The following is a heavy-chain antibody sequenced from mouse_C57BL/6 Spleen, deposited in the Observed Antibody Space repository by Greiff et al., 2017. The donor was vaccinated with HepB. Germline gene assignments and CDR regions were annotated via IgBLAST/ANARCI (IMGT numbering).Heavy chain of an antibody. J-gene: IGHJ4*01. V-gene: IGHV1-80*01. D-gene: IGHD2-13*01. CDR3: ASDYAKAMDY. Sequence: VQLQQSGAELVKPGASVKISCKASGYAFSSYWMNWVKQRHGKGLERIGQIYPGDGDTNYKGKFKGKSTLTADKSSSTAYMQLSSLTSEDFSVDFWASDYAKAMDYWGQGTSVTVSS. CDR2: IYPGDGDT. CDR1: GYAFSSYW.